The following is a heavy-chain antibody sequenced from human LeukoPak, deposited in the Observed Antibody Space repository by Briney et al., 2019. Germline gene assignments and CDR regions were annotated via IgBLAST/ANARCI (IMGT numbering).Heavy chain of an antibody. Sequence: SETLSLTCTVSGVSVGSDDYYWNWIRQSPGKGLEWIGYIYYNGNTYYNPSLRSRVTISLDTFRNHFTLNLSSVTAADTAMYYCARGGLNSLLPYWGQGTLVAVSS. CDR3: ARGGLNSLLPY. V-gene: IGHV4-30-4*01. D-gene: IGHD2/OR15-2a*01. CDR2: IYYNGNT. J-gene: IGHJ4*02. CDR1: GVSVGSDDYY.